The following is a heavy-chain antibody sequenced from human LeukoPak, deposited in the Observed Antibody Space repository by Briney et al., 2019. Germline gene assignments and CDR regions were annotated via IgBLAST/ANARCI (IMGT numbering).Heavy chain of an antibody. Sequence: PGGSLRLSCAASGFTFSSYGMHWVRQAPGKGLEWVAVISYDGSNKYYADSVKGRFTISRDNSKNTLYLQMNSLRAEDTAVYYCAKDRTRSTRIVGATGHWGQGTLVTVTS. J-gene: IGHJ4*02. CDR3: AKDRTRSTRIVGATGH. V-gene: IGHV3-30*18. CDR2: ISYDGSNK. D-gene: IGHD1-26*01. CDR1: GFTFSSYG.